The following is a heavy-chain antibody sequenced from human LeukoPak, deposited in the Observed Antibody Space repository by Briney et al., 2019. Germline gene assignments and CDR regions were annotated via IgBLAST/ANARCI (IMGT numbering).Heavy chain of an antibody. J-gene: IGHJ4*02. CDR2: INPNSGDT. CDR3: ARVDEDGFDY. CDR1: GYRFTNYY. V-gene: IGHV1-2*02. Sequence: GASVKVSCKASGYRFTNYYIHWVRQAPGQGLEWVGRINPNSGDTNSVQKFQGSVTMTRDTSINTAYMELSRLRSDDTAVYYCARVDEDGFDYWGQGTLVTVSS.